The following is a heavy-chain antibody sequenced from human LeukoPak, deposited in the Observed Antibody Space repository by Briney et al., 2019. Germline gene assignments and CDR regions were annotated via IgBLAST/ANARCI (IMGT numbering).Heavy chain of an antibody. Sequence: GGSLRLSCAASGFTVSSNYMNWVRQAPGKGLEWVSSISSSSSYIYYADSVKGRFTISRDNAKNSLYLQMNSLRAEDTAVYYCAREGRTSSSSDYWGQGTLVTVSS. D-gene: IGHD6-13*01. V-gene: IGHV3-21*01. J-gene: IGHJ4*02. CDR2: ISSSSSYI. CDR1: GFTVSSNY. CDR3: AREGRTSSSSDY.